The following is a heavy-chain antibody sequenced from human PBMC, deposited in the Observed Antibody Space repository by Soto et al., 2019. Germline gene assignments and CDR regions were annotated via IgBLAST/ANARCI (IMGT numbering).Heavy chain of an antibody. V-gene: IGHV4-39*01. CDR2: VYYSGST. CDR1: GGSAGSTIFY. J-gene: IGHJ4*02. Sequence: AETLSLTCTSFGGSAGSTIFYWGWAHQPPGKGLEWIGSVYYSGSTYYNPSLESRVTISVDKSKNQFSLKLMSLSAADTAVYYCGRLEGLATISYYFDYWGQGALVTVSS. D-gene: IGHD3-9*01. CDR3: GRLEGLATISYYFDY.